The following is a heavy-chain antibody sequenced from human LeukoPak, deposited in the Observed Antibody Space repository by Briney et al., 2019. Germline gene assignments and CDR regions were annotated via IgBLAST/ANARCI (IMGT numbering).Heavy chain of an antibody. J-gene: IGHJ5*02. V-gene: IGHV1-2*02. CDR1: GYTFTGYY. CDR3: ARDSGYDNRGNWFDP. CDR2: INPNSGGT. D-gene: IGHD1-14*01. Sequence: ASVKVSCKTSGYTFTGYYIHWVRQAPGQGLEWMGWINPNSGGTNYAQKFQGRVTMTRDTSISSAYMELSRLRSDDTAVYYCARDSGYDNRGNWFDPWGQGTLVTVSS.